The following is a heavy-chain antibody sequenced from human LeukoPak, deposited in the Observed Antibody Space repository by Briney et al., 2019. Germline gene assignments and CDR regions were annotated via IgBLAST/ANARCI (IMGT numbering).Heavy chain of an antibody. J-gene: IGHJ4*02. D-gene: IGHD6-6*01. CDR1: GFTFSSNA. V-gene: IGHV3-23*01. CDR3: ARRGSSSYYFDF. Sequence: GGSLRLSCAASGFTFSSNAMSWVRQAPGKGLEWVSSITGSGSNTFYADSVKGRFTISRDNSKNTLHLQMNSLRAEDTAVYYCARRGSSSYYFDFWGQGTLVTVS. CDR2: ITGSGSNT.